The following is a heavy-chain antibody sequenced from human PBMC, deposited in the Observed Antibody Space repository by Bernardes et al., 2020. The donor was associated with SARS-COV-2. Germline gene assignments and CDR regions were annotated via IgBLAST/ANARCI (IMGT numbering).Heavy chain of an antibody. D-gene: IGHD1-26*01. J-gene: IGHJ6*02. Sequence: GGSLSLSCAASGFTFSSYGMHWVRQAPGKGLEWVAVISYDGSNKYYADSVKGRFTISRDNSKNTLYLQMNSLRAEDTAVYYCAKEGATRTYYYGMDVWGQGTTVTGSS. CDR1: GFTFSSYG. CDR2: ISYDGSNK. V-gene: IGHV3-30*18. CDR3: AKEGATRTYYYGMDV.